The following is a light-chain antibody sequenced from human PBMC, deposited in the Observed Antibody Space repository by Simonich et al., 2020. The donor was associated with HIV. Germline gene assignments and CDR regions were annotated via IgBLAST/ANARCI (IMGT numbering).Light chain of an antibody. CDR2: KDS. CDR1: LFPRQY. V-gene: IGLV3-25*03. Sequence: SYELTQPPSVSVSPGQTARITCSGDLFPRQYAYWYQHKPCQAPVLVIYKDSERPSGSPERFSGSSSGTTVTLTISRVQSEDDADYYCQSADTSDSVVFGGGTKLAVL. CDR3: QSADTSDSVV. J-gene: IGLJ3*02.